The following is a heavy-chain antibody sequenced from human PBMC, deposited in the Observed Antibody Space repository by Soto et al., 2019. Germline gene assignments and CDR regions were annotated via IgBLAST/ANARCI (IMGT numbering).Heavy chain of an antibody. D-gene: IGHD1-7*01. CDR1: GYPFTSYD. Sequence: QVQLVQSGAEVKKPGASVKVACKASGYPFTSYDITWVRQATGQGREWRGWMNPTTGSTGFAQKFQGRVTRTSNTSISAAYLELSRLTSEDTDVYYCARGRLVAGTVDSWGQGTLVTVSS. V-gene: IGHV1-8*01. CDR2: MNPTTGST. CDR3: ARGRLVAGTVDS. J-gene: IGHJ4*02.